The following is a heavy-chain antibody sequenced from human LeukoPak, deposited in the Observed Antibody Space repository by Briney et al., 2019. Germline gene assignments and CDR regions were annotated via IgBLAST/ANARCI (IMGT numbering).Heavy chain of an antibody. J-gene: IGHJ3*02. V-gene: IGHV3-21*01. CDR2: INGESTFK. Sequence: GGSLRLSCTASGFSFSSPGMNWVRQAPGKGLEWVSSINGESTFKVYADSVKGRFTISRDNAKGSLYLQMDSLRAEDTAVYYCAKYQTGTWTSYDSSDIWGQGTLVTVSS. D-gene: IGHD1-7*01. CDR3: AKYQTGTWTSYDSSDI. CDR1: GFSFSSPG.